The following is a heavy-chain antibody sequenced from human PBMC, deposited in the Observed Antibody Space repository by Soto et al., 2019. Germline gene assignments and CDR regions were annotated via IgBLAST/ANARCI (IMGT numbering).Heavy chain of an antibody. CDR1: GDSVSRNIAA. J-gene: IGHJ3*02. Sequence: PSQTLSLTCAISGDSVSRNIAAWNWIRQPPSRGLEWLGRTYYRSKWYNDYAVSVKSRITINPDTSKNQFSLQLNSVTPEDTAVYYCARDRADDAFDIWGQGTMVTVSS. CDR2: TYYRSKWYN. V-gene: IGHV6-1*01. CDR3: ARDRADDAFDI.